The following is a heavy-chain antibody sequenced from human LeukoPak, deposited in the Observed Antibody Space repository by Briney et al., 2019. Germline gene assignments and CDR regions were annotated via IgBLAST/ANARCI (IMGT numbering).Heavy chain of an antibody. CDR3: ARKTYGSEFYVDY. J-gene: IGHJ4*02. V-gene: IGHV3-7*03. CDR1: GFTFSSYW. CDR2: IKQDGSEK. Sequence: GGSLRLSCAASGFTFSSYWMSWVRQAPGKGLEWVANIKQDGSEKYYVGSVKGRFTISRDNAKNSLYLQMNGLRAEDTAVYFCARKTYGSEFYVDYWGQGTLVTVSS. D-gene: IGHD3-10*01.